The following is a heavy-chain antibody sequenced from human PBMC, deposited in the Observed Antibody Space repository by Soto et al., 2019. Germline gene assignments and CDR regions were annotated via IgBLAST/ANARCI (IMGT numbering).Heavy chain of an antibody. CDR1: GFTFSSYA. D-gene: IGHD6-19*01. Sequence: PGGSLRLSCAASGFTFSSYAMSWVRQAPWKGLEWVSAISGSGGSTYYADSVKGRFTISRDNSKNTLYLQMNSLRAEDTAVYYCAKDTGVWYSSGWAMDVWGQGTTVTVSS. J-gene: IGHJ6*02. V-gene: IGHV3-23*01. CDR3: AKDTGVWYSSGWAMDV. CDR2: ISGSGGST.